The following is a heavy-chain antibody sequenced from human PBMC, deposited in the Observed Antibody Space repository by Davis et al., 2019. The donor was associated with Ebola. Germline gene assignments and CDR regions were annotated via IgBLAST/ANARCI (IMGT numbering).Heavy chain of an antibody. Sequence: PGGSLRLSCAASGFSFSDYYMSWIRQAPGKGLEWVSYISISSGFTNYADSVKGRFTISRDNAKNSLYLQMNSLRAEDKAVYYCARGPRKMATTNFDYWGQGTLVTVSS. D-gene: IGHD5-24*01. V-gene: IGHV3-11*06. CDR3: ARGPRKMATTNFDY. J-gene: IGHJ4*02. CDR1: GFSFSDYY. CDR2: ISISSGFT.